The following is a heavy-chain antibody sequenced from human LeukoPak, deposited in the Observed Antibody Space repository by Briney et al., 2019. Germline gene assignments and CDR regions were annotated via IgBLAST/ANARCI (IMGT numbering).Heavy chain of an antibody. CDR3: ATSKWELHSRWFSYYFDY. V-gene: IGHV1-24*01. CDR1: GYTLTELS. J-gene: IGHJ4*02. CDR2: FDPEDGET. Sequence: GASVKVSCKVSGYTLTELSMHWVRQAPGKGLEWMGGFDPEDGETIYAQKFQGRVTMTEDTSTDTAYMELSSLRSEDTAEYYCATSKWELHSRWFSYYFDYWGQGTLVTVSS. D-gene: IGHD1-26*01.